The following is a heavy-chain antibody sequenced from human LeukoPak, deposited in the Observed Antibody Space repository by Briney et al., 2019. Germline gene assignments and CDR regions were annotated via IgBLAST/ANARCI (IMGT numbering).Heavy chain of an antibody. D-gene: IGHD3-22*01. Sequence: GGSLRLSCAASVFTVSSNSMSWVRQAPGKGLEWVSVIYSGGTTYYADSVKGRFTISRDNSKNTLYLQMNSLRAEDTAVYYCARGGSSGYYYGPLDYWGQGTLVTVYS. CDR3: ARGGSSGYYYGPLDY. J-gene: IGHJ4*02. V-gene: IGHV3-53*01. CDR1: VFTVSSNS. CDR2: IYSGGTT.